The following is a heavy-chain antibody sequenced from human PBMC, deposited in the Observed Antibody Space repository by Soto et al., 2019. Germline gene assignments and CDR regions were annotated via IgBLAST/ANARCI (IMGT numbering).Heavy chain of an antibody. D-gene: IGHD2-15*01. Sequence: QITLKESGPTLVKPTQTLTLTCTFSGFSLSTSGVGVGWIRQPPGKALEWLALIYWDDDKRYSPSLKSRLTXXKXXSKNQVVLTMTNMDPVDTATSYCAHRRSYCSGGSCYSGFDYWGQGTLVTVSS. CDR2: IYWDDDK. CDR3: AHRRSYCSGGSCYSGFDY. V-gene: IGHV2-5*02. J-gene: IGHJ4*02. CDR1: GFSLSTSGVG.